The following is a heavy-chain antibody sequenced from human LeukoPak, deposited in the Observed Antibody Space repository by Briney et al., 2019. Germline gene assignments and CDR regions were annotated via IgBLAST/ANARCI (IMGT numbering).Heavy chain of an antibody. D-gene: IGHD3-22*01. CDR2: IYYSVST. V-gene: IGHV4-39*07. CDR1: GGSISSSSYY. J-gene: IGHJ4*02. CDR3: ARGGGYYDFDY. Sequence: PSETLSLTCTVSGGSISSSSYYWGWIRQPPGKGLEWIGSIYYSVSTYYNASLKSRVTISVDTSKNQFSLKLSSVTAADTAVYYCARGGGYYDFDYWGQGTLVTVSS.